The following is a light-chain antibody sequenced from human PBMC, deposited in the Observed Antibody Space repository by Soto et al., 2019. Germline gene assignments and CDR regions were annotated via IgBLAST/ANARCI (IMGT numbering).Light chain of an antibody. V-gene: IGKV3-20*01. CDR2: GAS. CDR3: QQYGSSRT. CDR1: QSVSSSY. Sequence: EIVLTQSPGTLSLSPGERATLSCRASQSVSSSYLAWYQQKPGQAPRLLIYGASGRATGIPDRFSGSGSGTEFTLTISRLEPEDFAVYYCQQYGSSRTFGQGTKVEIK. J-gene: IGKJ1*01.